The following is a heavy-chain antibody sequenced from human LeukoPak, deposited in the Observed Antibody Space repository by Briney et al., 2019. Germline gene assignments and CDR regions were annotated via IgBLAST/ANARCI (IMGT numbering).Heavy chain of an antibody. Sequence: GGSLRLSCTVSGFTVSINSMSWVRQAPGKGLEWVTLVWYDGNRKYYADSVKGRFTISRDNSKNSVYLQLNSLRPEDTAMYYCVSMVRGIGYWGQGTLVTVSS. D-gene: IGHD3-10*01. J-gene: IGHJ4*02. CDR1: GFTVSINS. V-gene: IGHV3-30*02. CDR2: VWYDGNRK. CDR3: VSMVRGIGY.